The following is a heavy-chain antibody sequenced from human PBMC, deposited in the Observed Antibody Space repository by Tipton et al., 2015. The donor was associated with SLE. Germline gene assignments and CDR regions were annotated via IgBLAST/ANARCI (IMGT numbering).Heavy chain of an antibody. CDR2: IYYSGST. D-gene: IGHD1-26*01. CDR1: GGSISSYY. V-gene: IGHV4-59*01. Sequence: TLSLTCTVSGGSISSYYWSWVRQPPGKGLEWIGYIYYSGSTNYNPSLKSRVTISVDTSKNQFSLKLSSVTAADTAVYYCARTVGAAHLYYYYGMDVWGQGTTVTVSS. J-gene: IGHJ6*02. CDR3: ARTVGAAHLYYYYGMDV.